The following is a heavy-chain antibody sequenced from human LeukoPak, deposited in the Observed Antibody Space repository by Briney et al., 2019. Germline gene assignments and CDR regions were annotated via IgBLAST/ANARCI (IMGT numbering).Heavy chain of an antibody. V-gene: IGHV4-59*08. Sequence: SETLSLTCTVSGGSISSYYWSWIRQPPGKGLEWIGYIYYSGSTNYNPSLKSRVTTSVDTSKNQFSLKLSSVTAADTAVYYCARHDRYYDSSGYRYWGQGTLVTVSS. CDR1: GGSISSYY. D-gene: IGHD3-22*01. CDR3: ARHDRYYDSSGYRY. J-gene: IGHJ4*02. CDR2: IYYSGST.